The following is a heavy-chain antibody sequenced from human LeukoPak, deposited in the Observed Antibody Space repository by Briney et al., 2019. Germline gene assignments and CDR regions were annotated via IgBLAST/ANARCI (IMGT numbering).Heavy chain of an antibody. J-gene: IGHJ4*02. Sequence: SETLSLTCTVPGGSISSSSYYWGWIRQPPGKGLEWIGSIYYSGSTYYNPSLKSRVTISVDTSKNQFSLKLSSVTAADTAVYYCARAPEYGLYYFDYWGQGTLVTVSS. CDR1: GGSISSSSYY. CDR2: IYYSGST. D-gene: IGHD1-14*01. CDR3: ARAPEYGLYYFDY. V-gene: IGHV4-39*07.